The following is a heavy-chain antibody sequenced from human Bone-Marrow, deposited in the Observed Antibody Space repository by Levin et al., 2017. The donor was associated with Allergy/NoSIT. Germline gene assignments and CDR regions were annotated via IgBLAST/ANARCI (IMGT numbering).Heavy chain of an antibody. J-gene: IGHJ5*02. D-gene: IGHD3-22*01. V-gene: IGHV5-51*01. Sequence: TGESLKISCKGSGYSFTSYWIGWVRQMPGKGLEWMGIIYPGDSDTRYSPSFQGQVTISADKSISTAYLQWSSLKASDTAMYYCARRRGSSGYYGGGWFDPWGQGTLVTVSS. CDR3: ARRRGSSGYYGGGWFDP. CDR2: IYPGDSDT. CDR1: GYSFTSYW.